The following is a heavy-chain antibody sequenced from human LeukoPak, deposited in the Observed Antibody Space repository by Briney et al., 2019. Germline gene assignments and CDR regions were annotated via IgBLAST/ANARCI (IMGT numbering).Heavy chain of an antibody. CDR3: ARGREWELPFDY. Sequence: GASVKVSCKASGYTFTSYAMHWVRQAPGQRLEWMGWINAGNGNTKYSQKFQGRVTITRDTSASTAYMELSSLRSEDTAVYYCARGREWELPFDYWGQGTLVTVSS. CDR1: GYTFTSYA. CDR2: INAGNGNT. D-gene: IGHD1-26*01. V-gene: IGHV1-3*01. J-gene: IGHJ4*02.